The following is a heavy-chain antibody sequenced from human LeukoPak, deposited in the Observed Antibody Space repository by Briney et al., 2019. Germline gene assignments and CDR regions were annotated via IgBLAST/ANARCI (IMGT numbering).Heavy chain of an antibody. Sequence: ASVKVSCKASGYTFTGYYMHWVRQAPGQGLEWMGWINPNSGVTNYAQKFQGRVTMTRDTSINTAYMELSRLRSDDTAVYYCARATFYYDNDAFDIWGQGTMVTVSS. CDR1: GYTFTGYY. V-gene: IGHV1-2*02. D-gene: IGHD3-22*01. CDR3: ARATFYYDNDAFDI. J-gene: IGHJ3*02. CDR2: INPNSGVT.